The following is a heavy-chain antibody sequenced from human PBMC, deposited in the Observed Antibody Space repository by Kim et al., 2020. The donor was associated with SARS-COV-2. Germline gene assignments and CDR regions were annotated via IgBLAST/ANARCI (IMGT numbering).Heavy chain of an antibody. CDR1: GFTFSSYS. CDR2: ISSSSSTI. Sequence: GGSLRLSCAASGFTFSSYSMNWVRQAPGKGLEWVSYISSSSSTIYYADSVKGRFTISRDNAKNSLYLQMNSLRAEDTAVYYCASRGYYDSSGYLRWGQGTLVTVSS. D-gene: IGHD3-22*01. CDR3: ASRGYYDSSGYLR. V-gene: IGHV3-48*04. J-gene: IGHJ4*02.